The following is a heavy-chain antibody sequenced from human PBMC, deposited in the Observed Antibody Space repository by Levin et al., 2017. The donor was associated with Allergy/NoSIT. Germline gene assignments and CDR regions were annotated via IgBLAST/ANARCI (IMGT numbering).Heavy chain of an antibody. D-gene: IGHD2-8*02. J-gene: IGHJ3*01. Sequence: GGSLRLSCAASGFPFHRAVMHWVRQAPGKGLEWVAVIAHDMSNQTYADSVKGRFIISRDNADDTLFLQMNSLTTEDTAAYYCGKAGPTGGLCDDLDLWGPGTMVTVSS. CDR1: GFPFHRAV. CDR3: GKAGPTGGLCDDLDL. CDR2: IAHDMSNQ. V-gene: IGHV3-30*18.